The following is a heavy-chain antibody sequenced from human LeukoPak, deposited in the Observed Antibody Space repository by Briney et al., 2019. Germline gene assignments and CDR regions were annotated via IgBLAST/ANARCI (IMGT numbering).Heavy chain of an antibody. J-gene: IGHJ6*03. V-gene: IGHV3-23*01. Sequence: GGSLRLSCAASGFTFSSYAMSWVRQAPGKGLEWVSAISGSGGSTYYADSVKGRFTFSRDNSKNTLYLQMNSLRAEDTAVYYCAKDHYSNYATPYYMDVWGKGTTVTVSS. CDR1: GFTFSSYA. CDR2: ISGSGGST. D-gene: IGHD4-11*01. CDR3: AKDHYSNYATPYYMDV.